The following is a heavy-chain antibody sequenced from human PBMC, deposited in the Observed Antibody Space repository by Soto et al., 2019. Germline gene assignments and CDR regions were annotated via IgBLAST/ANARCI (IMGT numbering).Heavy chain of an antibody. CDR3: AKDMSSGGSYLSYYFAY. CDR1: GFTFSSYG. J-gene: IGHJ4*02. V-gene: IGHV3-30*18. D-gene: IGHD1-26*01. CDR2: ISYDGSNK. Sequence: ESGGGVVQPGRSLRLSCAASGFTFSSYGMHWVRQAPGKGLEWVAVISYDGSNKYYADSVKGRFTISRDNSKNTLYLQMNSLRAEDTAVYYCAKDMSSGGSYLSYYFAYWGQGTLVTVSS.